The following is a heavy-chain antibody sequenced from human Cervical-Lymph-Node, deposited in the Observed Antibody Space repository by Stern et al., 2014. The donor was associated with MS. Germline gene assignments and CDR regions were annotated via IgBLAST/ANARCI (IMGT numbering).Heavy chain of an antibody. CDR2: ISAFNGNT. Sequence: QLVESGAEVKTPGASVKISCTASGYTFTKFGISWVRQAPGQGLEWMGWISAFNGNTNYEQKFQDRVTLTTDTSTSTAYMELRSLRSDDTAVYYCARGMTTISMGNYWGQGTLLTVSS. D-gene: IGHD4-17*01. J-gene: IGHJ4*02. CDR3: ARGMTTISMGNY. CDR1: GYTFTKFG. V-gene: IGHV1-18*01.